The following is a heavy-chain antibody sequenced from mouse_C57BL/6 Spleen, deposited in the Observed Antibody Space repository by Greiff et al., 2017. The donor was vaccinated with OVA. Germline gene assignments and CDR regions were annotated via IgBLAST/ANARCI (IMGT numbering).Heavy chain of an antibody. CDR3: ARSGYYYAMDY. J-gene: IGHJ4*01. D-gene: IGHD1-2*01. V-gene: IGHV1-59*01. CDR1: GYTFTSYW. Sequence: QVQLQQPGAELVRPGPSVKLSCKASGYTFTSYWMHWVKQRPGQGLEWIGVIDPSDSYTNYNQKFKGKATLTVDTSSSTAYMQLSSLTSEDSAVYYCARSGYYYAMDYWGQGTSVTVSS. CDR2: IDPSDSYT.